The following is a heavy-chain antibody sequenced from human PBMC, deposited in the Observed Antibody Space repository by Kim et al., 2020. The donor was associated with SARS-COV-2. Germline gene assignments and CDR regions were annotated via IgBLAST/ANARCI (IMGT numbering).Heavy chain of an antibody. CDR2: IWYDGSNK. J-gene: IGHJ6*03. Sequence: GGSLRLSCAASGFTFSSYGMHWVRQAPGKGLEWVAVIWYDGSNKYYADSVKGRFTISRDNSKNTLYPQMNSLRAEDTAVYYCARADGFYYYMDVWGKGTTVTVSS. CDR3: ARADGFYYYMDV. D-gene: IGHD3-3*01. CDR1: GFTFSSYG. V-gene: IGHV3-33*01.